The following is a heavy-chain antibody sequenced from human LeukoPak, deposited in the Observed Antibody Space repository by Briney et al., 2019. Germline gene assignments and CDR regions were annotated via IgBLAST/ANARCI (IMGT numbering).Heavy chain of an antibody. CDR1: GGSISGYY. V-gene: IGHV4-34*01. J-gene: IGHJ5*02. CDR3: ARGMGYSRHWFDP. D-gene: IGHD5-12*01. Sequence: PSETLSLTCAVSGGSISGYYWSWIRQPPGKGLEWIGEINHSGSTNYNPSLKSRVTISVDTSKNQFSLKLSSVTAADTAVYYCARGMGYSRHWFDPWGQGTLVTVSS. CDR2: INHSGST.